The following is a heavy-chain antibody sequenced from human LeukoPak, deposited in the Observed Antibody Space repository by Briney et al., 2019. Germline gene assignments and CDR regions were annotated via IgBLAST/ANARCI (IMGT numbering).Heavy chain of an antibody. V-gene: IGHV4-39*07. CDR3: ARVYDSGSQAYFYYMDV. D-gene: IGHD3-10*01. CDR1: GGSISSSSYY. Sequence: PSETLSLTCTVSGGSISSSSYYWGWIRQPPGKGLEWIGSIYSSGSTYYNPSLRSRVTISVDTSKNQFSLKLSSVTAADTAVYYCARVYDSGSQAYFYYMDVWGKGTTVTISS. CDR2: IYSSGST. J-gene: IGHJ6*03.